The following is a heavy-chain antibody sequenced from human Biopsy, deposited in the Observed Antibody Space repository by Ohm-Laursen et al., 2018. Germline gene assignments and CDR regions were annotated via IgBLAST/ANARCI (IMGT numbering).Heavy chain of an antibody. CDR3: ARGPHSGSHSCFDY. J-gene: IGHJ4*02. CDR1: EGTFSNYG. V-gene: IGHV1-69*01. CDR2: NIPILGTG. Sequence: SSVKVSCKAPEGTFSNYGVNWVRQAPGQGLEWLGGNIPILGTGNYAHQFQDRVTVVADGSTSTSYMELSSLTTEDTAIYYCARGPHSGSHSCFDYWGRGTLVTVSS. D-gene: IGHD1-26*01.